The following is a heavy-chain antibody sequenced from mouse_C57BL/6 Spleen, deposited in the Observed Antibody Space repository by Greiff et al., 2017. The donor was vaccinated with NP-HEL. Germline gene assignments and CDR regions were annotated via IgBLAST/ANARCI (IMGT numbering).Heavy chain of an antibody. D-gene: IGHD2-1*01. CDR2: IYPGDGDT. J-gene: IGHJ1*03. CDR3: ARNLPYWYFDV. Sequence: VKLVESGPELVKPGASVKISCKASGYAFSSSWMNWVKQRPGKGLEWIGRIYPGDGDTNYNGKFKGKATLTADKSSSTAYMQLSSLTSEDSAVYFCARNLPYWYFDVWGTGTTVTVSS. CDR1: GYAFSSSW. V-gene: IGHV1-82*01.